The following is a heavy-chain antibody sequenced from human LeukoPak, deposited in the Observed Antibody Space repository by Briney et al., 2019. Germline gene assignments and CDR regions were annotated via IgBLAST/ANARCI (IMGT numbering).Heavy chain of an antibody. CDR3: ARTYSSSWYSDAFDI. CDR1: GGSISSYY. Sequence: PSETLSLTCTVSGGSISSYYWSWIRQPAGKGLEWIGRIYTSGSTNYNPSLKSRVTMSVDTSKNQFSLKLSSVTAADTAVYYCARTYSSSWYSDAFDIWGQGTMVTVSS. J-gene: IGHJ3*02. CDR2: IYTSGST. V-gene: IGHV4-4*07. D-gene: IGHD6-13*01.